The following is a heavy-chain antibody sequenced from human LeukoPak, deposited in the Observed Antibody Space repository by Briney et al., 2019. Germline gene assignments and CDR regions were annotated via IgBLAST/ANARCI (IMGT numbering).Heavy chain of an antibody. V-gene: IGHV4-34*01. CDR1: GGSISSYY. J-gene: IGHJ4*02. CDR2: INHSGST. CDR3: AGLDTSGPYAFDY. Sequence: SETLSLTCTVSGGSISSYYWSWIRQPPGKGLEWIGEINHSGSTNYNPSLKSRVTISVDTSKNQFSLKLSSVTAADTAVYYCAGLDTSGPYAFDYWGQGTLVTVSS. D-gene: IGHD5-18*01.